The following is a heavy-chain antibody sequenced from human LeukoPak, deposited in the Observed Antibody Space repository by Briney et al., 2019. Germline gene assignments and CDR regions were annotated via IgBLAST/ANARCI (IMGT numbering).Heavy chain of an antibody. Sequence: GGSLRLSCAASGFTFSSYAMSWVRQAPGKGLEWVSAISGSGGSAYYADSVKGRFTISRDNSKNTLYLQMNSLRAEDTAVYYCAKDLHPSLHYMDVWGKGTTVTVSS. J-gene: IGHJ6*03. D-gene: IGHD4-11*01. V-gene: IGHV3-23*01. CDR2: ISGSGGSA. CDR3: AKDLHPSLHYMDV. CDR1: GFTFSSYA.